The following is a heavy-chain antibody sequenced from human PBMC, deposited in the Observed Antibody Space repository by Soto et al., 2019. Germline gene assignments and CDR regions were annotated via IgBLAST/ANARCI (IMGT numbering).Heavy chain of an antibody. D-gene: IGHD1-26*01. CDR2: ISNDGSNK. J-gene: IGHJ4*02. Sequence: QVQLVESGGGVVQPGRSLRLSCAASNFTFSNYGMHWVRQAPGKGLEWVALISNDGSNKYYTDCVKGRFTISRDNSRNTLSLQMNSLRADDTAVYYCAKDGADTGTYYFDYWGQGTLITVSS. CDR3: AKDGADTGTYYFDY. CDR1: NFTFSNYG. V-gene: IGHV3-30*18.